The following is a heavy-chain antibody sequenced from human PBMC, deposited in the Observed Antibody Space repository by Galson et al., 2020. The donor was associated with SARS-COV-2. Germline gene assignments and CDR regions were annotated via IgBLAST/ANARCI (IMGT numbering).Heavy chain of an antibody. J-gene: IGHJ5*02. CDR2: ISTYNGDT. V-gene: IGHV1-18*01. CDR3: ARDFWYYASGGES. D-gene: IGHD3-10*01. CDR1: RYTFTTHG. Sequence: ASAKVSCKASRYTFTTHGISWVRQPPGQGPEWMGWISTYNGDTYYAPKVQGRITMTTDPSTSTAYMEQRSLRSDDTAVYYCARDFWYYASGGESWGQGTLVTVSS.